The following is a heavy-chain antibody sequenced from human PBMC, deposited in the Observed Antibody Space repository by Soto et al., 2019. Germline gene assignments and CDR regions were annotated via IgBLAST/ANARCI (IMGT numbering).Heavy chain of an antibody. D-gene: IGHD2-21*01. CDR2: IVVGSGKT. J-gene: IGHJ4*02. CDR1: GFTFSSSA. CDR3: ATTFDSGSYDFGGHPW. V-gene: IGHV1-58*02. Sequence: VASVKVSCKASGFTFSSSAIQWVRQARGQPLEWIGWIVVGSGKTDYTHNLQARVTITRDKSTSTAYMELSGLRSEDTAVYYCATTFDSGSYDFGGHPWWGQGXLVTVYS.